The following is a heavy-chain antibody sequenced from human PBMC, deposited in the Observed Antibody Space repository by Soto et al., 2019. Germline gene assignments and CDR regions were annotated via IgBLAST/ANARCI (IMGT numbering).Heavy chain of an antibody. CDR3: ARGALGYCSSTSCHTDYYYGMDV. D-gene: IGHD2-2*02. V-gene: IGHV1-69*13. J-gene: IGHJ6*02. Sequence: GASVKVSCKASGGTFSSYAISWVRQAPGQGLEWMGGIIPIFGTANYAQKFQGRVTITADESTSTAYMELSSLRSEDTAVYYCARGALGYCSSTSCHTDYYYGMDVWGQGTTVTVSS. CDR2: IIPIFGTA. CDR1: GGTFSSYA.